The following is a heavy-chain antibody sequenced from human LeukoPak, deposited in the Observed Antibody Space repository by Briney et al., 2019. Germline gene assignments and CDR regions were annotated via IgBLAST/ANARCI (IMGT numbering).Heavy chain of an antibody. J-gene: IGHJ5*02. V-gene: IGHV4-39*01. CDR1: GGSISRSSSY. D-gene: IGHD5/OR15-5a*01. CDR3: ARRRTVSTTGRFDP. Sequence: SETLSLTCTVSGGSISRSSSYWGWIRQPPGKGLEWIGSIYYSGNTYYNPSLKSRVNISVDMSKNQVSLKVSSVTAADTAVYYCARRRTVSTTGRFDPWGQGILVTVSS. CDR2: IYYSGNT.